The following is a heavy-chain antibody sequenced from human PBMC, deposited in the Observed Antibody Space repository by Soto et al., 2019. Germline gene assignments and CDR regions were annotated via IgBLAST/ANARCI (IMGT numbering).Heavy chain of an antibody. D-gene: IGHD5-12*01. CDR2: ISYDGSNK. V-gene: IGHV3-30-3*01. Sequence: GGSLRLSCAASVFTFSSYAMHWVRQAPGKGLEWVAVISYDGSNKYYADSVKGRFTISRDNSKNTLYLQMNSLRAEDTAVYYCAREPGYSGYDFPHYWGQGTLVTVSS. CDR3: AREPGYSGYDFPHY. CDR1: VFTFSSYA. J-gene: IGHJ4*02.